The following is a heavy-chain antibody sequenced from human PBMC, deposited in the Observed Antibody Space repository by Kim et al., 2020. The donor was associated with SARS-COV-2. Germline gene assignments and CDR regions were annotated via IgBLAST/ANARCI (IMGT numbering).Heavy chain of an antibody. CDR3: ARFYYGGKGLFDY. Sequence: YAQKLQGRVTMTTDTSTSTAYMELRSLRSDDTAVYYCARFYYGGKGLFDYWGQGTLVTVSS. V-gene: IGHV1-18*01. J-gene: IGHJ4*02. D-gene: IGHD4-17*01.